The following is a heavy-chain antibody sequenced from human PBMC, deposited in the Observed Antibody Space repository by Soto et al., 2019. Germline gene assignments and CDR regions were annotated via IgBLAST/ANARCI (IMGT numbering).Heavy chain of an antibody. CDR2: IYYSGST. Sequence: PSETLSLTCTVSGGSISSSSYYWGWIRQPPGKGLEWFGSIYYSGSTYYNPSLKSRVTISVDTSKNQFSLKLSSVTAADTAVYYCARGPTYYYGSGSYSIPYYYYYGMDVWGQGTTVT. CDR1: GGSISSSSYY. J-gene: IGHJ6*02. V-gene: IGHV4-39*07. CDR3: ARGPTYYYGSGSYSIPYYYYYGMDV. D-gene: IGHD3-10*01.